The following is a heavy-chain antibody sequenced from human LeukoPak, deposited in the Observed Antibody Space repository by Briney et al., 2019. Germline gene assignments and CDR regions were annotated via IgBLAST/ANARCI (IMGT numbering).Heavy chain of an antibody. D-gene: IGHD3-10*02. CDR3: ARQVDRFNVLDV. Sequence: PSETLSLTCTVSGDSISNTNSYWGWIRQPPGKGLEWIGTIYKSGTTDYNPSLKSRVTIFVDTSNNMFSLKLTSVTVADRAIYYCARQVDRFNVLDVWGQGTMVTVSS. V-gene: IGHV4-39*01. J-gene: IGHJ3*01. CDR1: GDSISNTNSY. CDR2: IYKSGTT.